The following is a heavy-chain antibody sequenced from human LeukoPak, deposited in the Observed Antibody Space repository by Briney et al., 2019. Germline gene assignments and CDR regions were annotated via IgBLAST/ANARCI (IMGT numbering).Heavy chain of an antibody. CDR2: ISESGGST. J-gene: IGHJ6*02. V-gene: IGHV3-23*01. CDR3: AIRYYFYYYGMDV. CDR1: GFTFSSYA. Sequence: GGSLRLSCAASGFTFSSYAMSWVRRAPGKGLEWVSAISESGGSTYYADAVKGRFTISRDNSKNTLYLQMNSLRAEDTALYYCAIRYYFYYYGMDVWGQGTTVTVSS.